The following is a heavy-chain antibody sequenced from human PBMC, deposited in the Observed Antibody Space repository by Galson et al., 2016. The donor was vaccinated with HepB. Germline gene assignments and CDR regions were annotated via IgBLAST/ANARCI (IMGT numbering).Heavy chain of an antibody. V-gene: IGHV1-3*01. CDR2: INVGNGNT. CDR3: AREHDIWTSYAFDI. D-gene: IGHD3/OR15-3a*01. Sequence: SVKVSCKASGFTLTSYAIKWVRQAPGQRFEWMGWINVGNGNTKYSEKFQGRVTITRDTSASTVYMELSSLRSEDTAVYYCAREHDIWTSYAFDIWGQGTMITVSS. CDR1: GFTLTSYA. J-gene: IGHJ3*02.